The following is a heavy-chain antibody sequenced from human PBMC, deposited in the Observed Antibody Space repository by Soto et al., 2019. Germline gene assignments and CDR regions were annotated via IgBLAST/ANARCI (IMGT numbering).Heavy chain of an antibody. J-gene: IGHJ4*02. CDR3: ARGLGLYYFDY. V-gene: IGHV1-3*01. D-gene: IGHD1-26*01. Sequence: QVQLVQSGAEVKKPGASVKVSCKASGYTFTSYAMHWVRQAPGQRLEWMGWINAGNGNTIYSQKFQGRVTITRDTSARTAYRELSSLRSEDTAVYYCARGLGLYYFDYWGQGTLVTVSS. CDR2: INAGNGNT. CDR1: GYTFTSYA.